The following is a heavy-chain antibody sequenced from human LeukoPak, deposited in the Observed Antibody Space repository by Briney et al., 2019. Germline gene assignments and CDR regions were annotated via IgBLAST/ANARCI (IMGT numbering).Heavy chain of an antibody. V-gene: IGHV1-18*01. CDR3: ARGSSGQPHY. D-gene: IGHD6-19*01. CDR2: ISVYNGNT. J-gene: IGHJ4*02. CDR1: GYIFTSYG. Sequence: GASVKVSCKASGYIFTSYGLSWVRQAPGQGLESLGWISVYNGNTNYARNLQGRLTMTTDTSTSTAYLELRSLRSDDTAVYYCARGSSGQPHYWGQGTLVTVSS.